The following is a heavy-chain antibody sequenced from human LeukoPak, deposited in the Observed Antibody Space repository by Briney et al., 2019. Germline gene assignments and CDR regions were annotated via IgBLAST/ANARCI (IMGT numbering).Heavy chain of an antibody. CDR3: ARGEAAARHFDY. D-gene: IGHD6-13*01. CDR2: INPNSGDT. J-gene: IGHJ4*02. V-gene: IGHV1-2*02. CDR1: GYTFTGYY. Sequence: ASVKVSCKASGYTFTGYYMHWVRQAPGQGLEWMGWINPNSGDTNYAQKFQGRVTMTRDTSISTAYMELSRLTSDDTAVFYCARGEAAARHFDYWGQGTLVTVSS.